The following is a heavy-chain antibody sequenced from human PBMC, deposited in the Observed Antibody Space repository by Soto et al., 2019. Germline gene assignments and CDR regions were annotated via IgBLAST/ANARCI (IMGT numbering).Heavy chain of an antibody. V-gene: IGHV1-46*01. D-gene: IGHD2-2*01. CDR2: INPSGGST. J-gene: IGHJ5*02. CDR1: GYTFIRNH. Sequence: QVQLVQSGAEVKKPGASVKVSCKASGYTFIRNHMHWVRQAPGQGLEWMGIINPSGGSTDYAQKFQGRVIMTVDTSTTTVYMELNSLRYEDTAVYYCAGEGSSWYDNWGQGTLVTVSS. CDR3: AGEGSSWYDN.